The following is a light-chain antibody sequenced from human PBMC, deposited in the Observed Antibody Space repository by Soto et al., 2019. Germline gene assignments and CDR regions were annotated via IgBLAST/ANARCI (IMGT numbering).Light chain of an antibody. V-gene: IGKV1-5*01. Sequence: GARVTITCRASQSFSTWLAWYQQKPGKVPKLLIYDASSLESGVPSRFSGSGSGTEFTLTISSLQPDDFATYYCQQYNSYPWTFGQGTKVDIK. CDR1: QSFSTW. CDR3: QQYNSYPWT. CDR2: DAS. J-gene: IGKJ1*01.